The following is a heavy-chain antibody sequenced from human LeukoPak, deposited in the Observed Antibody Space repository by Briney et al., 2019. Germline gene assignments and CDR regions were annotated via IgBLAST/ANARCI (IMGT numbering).Heavy chain of an antibody. CDR3: ARGSSRADY. V-gene: IGHV3-20*04. Sequence: GGSLRLSCTASGFTFSNYWMNWVRQAPGKGLEWVSGISWNSGSIGYADSVKGRFTISRDNAKNSLYLQMNSLRAEDTAVYYCARGSSRADYWGQGTLVTVSS. J-gene: IGHJ4*02. CDR2: ISWNSGSI. D-gene: IGHD6-19*01. CDR1: GFTFSNYW.